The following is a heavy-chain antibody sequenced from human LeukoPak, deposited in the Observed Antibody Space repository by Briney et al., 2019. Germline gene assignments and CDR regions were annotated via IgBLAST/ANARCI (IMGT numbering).Heavy chain of an antibody. CDR2: ISYDGSNK. D-gene: IGHD3-10*01. CDR1: GFTFSSYA. CDR3: ARDRRAAMVRGVIITFTASRYYYGMDV. J-gene: IGHJ6*02. Sequence: GGSLRLSCAASGFTFSSYAMHWVRQAPGKGLEWVAVISYDGSNKHYADSVKGRFTISRDNSKNTLYLQMNSLRAEDTAVYYCARDRRAAMVRGVIITFTASRYYYGMDVWGQGTTVTVSS. V-gene: IGHV3-30*04.